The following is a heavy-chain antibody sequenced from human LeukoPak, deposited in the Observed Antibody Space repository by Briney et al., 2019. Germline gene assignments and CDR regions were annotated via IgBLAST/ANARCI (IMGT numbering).Heavy chain of an antibody. D-gene: IGHD6-6*01. CDR3: VKGVAARLDY. CDR1: GFTFSSYA. V-gene: IGHV3-64D*06. J-gene: IGHJ4*02. Sequence: RGSLRLSCSASGFTFSSYAMHWVRQAPGKGLEYVSAINSNGGITFYADSMKGRFTISRDDSKNTLYLQMSSLRAEDTAIYYCVKGVAARLDYWGQGTLVTVSS. CDR2: INSNGGIT.